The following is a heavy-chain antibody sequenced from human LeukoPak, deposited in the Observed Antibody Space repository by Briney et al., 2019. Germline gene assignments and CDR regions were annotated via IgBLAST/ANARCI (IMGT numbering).Heavy chain of an antibody. J-gene: IGHJ5*02. Sequence: SETLSLTCSVSGYSISSGYYWGWIRQPPGKGLEWIGSIYHSGSTYYNTSLKSRVTISVDTSKNQFSLKLNSVTAADTAVYYCATGWSGYYWTTWGQGTLVTVSS. CDR1: GYSISSGYY. CDR2: IYHSGST. D-gene: IGHD3-3*01. V-gene: IGHV4-38-2*02. CDR3: ATGWSGYYWTT.